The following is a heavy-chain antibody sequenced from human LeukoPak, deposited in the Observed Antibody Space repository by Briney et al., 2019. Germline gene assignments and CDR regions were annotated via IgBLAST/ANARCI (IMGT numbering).Heavy chain of an antibody. CDR3: ARVLGFDGFDI. Sequence: ASVKVSCKASGYSFISYGISWVRQAPGQGLEWMGWISTYNGNTNYPQKLQGRVAMTTDTSTGTAYMELRSLRSDDTAVYYCARVLGFDGFDIWGQGTMVTVSS. J-gene: IGHJ3*02. CDR1: GYSFISYG. V-gene: IGHV1-18*01. CDR2: ISTYNGNT.